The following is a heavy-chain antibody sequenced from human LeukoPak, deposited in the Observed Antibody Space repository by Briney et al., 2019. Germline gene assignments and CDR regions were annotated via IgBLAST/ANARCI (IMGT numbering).Heavy chain of an antibody. CDR2: FDPEDGET. CDR3: ATEGRWELQGSPAFDY. Sequence: GASVKVSCKASGGTFIRYAISWVRQAPGKGLEWMGGFDPEDGETIYAQKFQGRVTMTEDTSTDTAYMELSSLRSEDTAVYYCATEGRWELQGSPAFDYWGQGTLVTVSS. J-gene: IGHJ4*02. CDR1: GGTFIRYA. D-gene: IGHD1-26*01. V-gene: IGHV1-24*01.